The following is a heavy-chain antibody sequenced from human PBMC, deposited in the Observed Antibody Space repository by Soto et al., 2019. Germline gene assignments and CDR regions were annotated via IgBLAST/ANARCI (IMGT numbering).Heavy chain of an antibody. D-gene: IGHD4-4*01. CDR3: AHRTTVTSGIN. V-gene: IGHV2-5*01. J-gene: IGHJ4*02. CDR2: IYWNDEE. CDR1: GFSLSTDGVG. Sequence: QITLKESGPTLVKPTQTLTLTCTFSGFSLSTDGVGVDWIRQPPGKALEWLGLIYWNDEERYRPSLQSRLTITKDTSRNQVVLTMTNMDPVDTATYDCAHRTTVTSGINWGQGTLVTVSS.